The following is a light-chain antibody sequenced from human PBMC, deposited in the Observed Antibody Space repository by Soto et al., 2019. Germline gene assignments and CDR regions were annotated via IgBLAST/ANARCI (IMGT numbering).Light chain of an antibody. J-gene: IGLJ2*01. V-gene: IGLV1-40*01. CDR1: SSNIGAGYD. Sequence: QSVLTQPPSVSGAPGQRVTISCTGNSSNIGAGYDVHWYQQLPGTAPKLLIYGNINRPSGVPDRFSGSKSGTSASLAITGLQAEDEADYYCCSYAGSSTFYVVFGGGTKLTVL. CDR2: GNI. CDR3: CSYAGSSTFYVV.